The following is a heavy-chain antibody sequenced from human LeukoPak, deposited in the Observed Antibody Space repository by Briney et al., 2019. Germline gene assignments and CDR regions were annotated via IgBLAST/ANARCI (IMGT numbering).Heavy chain of an antibody. CDR2: IYISGNT. Sequence: SETLSLTCSVSGGSLNTYYWSRIRQPAGKGLEWIGRIYISGNTNYNPSLQSRVTMSVDTSKNQFSLKVSSVTAADTAVYYCARERRLLRGDAFDVWGQGTRVTVSS. CDR1: GGSLNTYY. J-gene: IGHJ3*01. D-gene: IGHD4-23*01. V-gene: IGHV4-4*07. CDR3: ARERRLLRGDAFDV.